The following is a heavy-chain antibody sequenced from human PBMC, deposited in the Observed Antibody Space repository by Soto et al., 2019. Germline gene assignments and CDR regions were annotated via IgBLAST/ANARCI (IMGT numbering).Heavy chain of an antibody. Sequence: PGGSLRLSCAASGFTFRSYAMSWVRQPPGKGLEWVSAISGGGDRTYYADSVKGRFTISRDDSKNTLYLYMNNLRAEDTAVYYCAKRDWNNGPEGSWGQGTLVTVSS. V-gene: IGHV3-23*01. CDR1: GFTFRSYA. D-gene: IGHD1-1*01. J-gene: IGHJ5*02. CDR2: ISGGGDRT. CDR3: AKRDWNNGPEGS.